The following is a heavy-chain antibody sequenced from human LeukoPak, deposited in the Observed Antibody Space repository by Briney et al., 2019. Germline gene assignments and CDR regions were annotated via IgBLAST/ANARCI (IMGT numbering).Heavy chain of an antibody. Sequence: QTGGSLRLSCAASGFTFSSYWMSWVRQAPGKGLEWVAVISYDGSNKYYADSVKGRFTISRDNSKNTLYLQMNSLRAEDTAVYYCARGPVLSGIDYWGQGTLVTVSS. CDR3: ARGPVLSGIDY. CDR2: ISYDGSNK. J-gene: IGHJ4*02. CDR1: GFTFSSYW. V-gene: IGHV3-30-3*01. D-gene: IGHD3-16*01.